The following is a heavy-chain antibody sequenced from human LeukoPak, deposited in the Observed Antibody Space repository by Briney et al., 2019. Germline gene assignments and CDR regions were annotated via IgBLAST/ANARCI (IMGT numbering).Heavy chain of an antibody. J-gene: IGHJ4*02. CDR2: IYHSGST. CDR1: GYSISSGYY. CDR3: ARDSSGPDY. V-gene: IGHV4-38-2*02. D-gene: IGHD6-19*01. Sequence: SETLSLTCTVSGYSISSGYYWGWIRQPPGKGLEWIGSIYHSGSTYYSPSLKSRVTIPLDTSKNQFSLKLSSVTAADTAVYYCARDSSGPDYWGQGTLVTVSS.